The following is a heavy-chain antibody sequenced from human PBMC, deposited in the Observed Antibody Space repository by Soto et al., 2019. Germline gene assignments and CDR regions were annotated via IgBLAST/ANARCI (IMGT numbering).Heavy chain of an antibody. Sequence: VGSLRLSCAASGFTFSSYGMSWVRQAPGKGLEWVSLITGSGGSTFYADSVKGRFTISRDNAKNTLYLQMNSLRVDDTALYYCAKAATITTLYYFDSWGQGTLVTVSS. J-gene: IGHJ4*02. V-gene: IGHV3-23*01. CDR1: GFTFSSYG. CDR2: ITGSGGST. CDR3: AKAATITTLYYFDS. D-gene: IGHD4-4*01.